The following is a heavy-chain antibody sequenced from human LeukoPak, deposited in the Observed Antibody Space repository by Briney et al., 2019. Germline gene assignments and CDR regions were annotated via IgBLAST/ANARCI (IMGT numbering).Heavy chain of an antibody. D-gene: IGHD3-22*01. V-gene: IGHV3-7*01. CDR2: IKQDGSEK. CDR1: GFTFSSYW. J-gene: IGHJ4*02. Sequence: GGSLRLSCAASGFTFSSYWMSWVRQAPGKGLEWVANIKQDGSEKYYVDSVKGRFTISRDNAKNSLCLQMNSLRAEDTAVYYCALVSYYYDSSGFDYWGQGTLVTVSS. CDR3: ALVSYYYDSSGFDY.